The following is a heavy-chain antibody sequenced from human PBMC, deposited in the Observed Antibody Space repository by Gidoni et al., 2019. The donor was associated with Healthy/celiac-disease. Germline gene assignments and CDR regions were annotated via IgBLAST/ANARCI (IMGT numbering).Heavy chain of an antibody. V-gene: IGHV3-30*18. CDR2: ISYDGSNK. CDR1: GFTFRSYG. J-gene: IGHJ4*02. Sequence: QVQLVESGGGVVQPGRSLRLSCAASGFTFRSYGMHWVRQAPGKGLEWVAVISYDGSNKYYAESVKGRFTISRDNSKNTLYLQMNSLRAEDTAVYYCAKDSLGVWFGDMDYWGQGTLVTVSS. CDR3: AKDSLGVWFGDMDY. D-gene: IGHD3-10*01.